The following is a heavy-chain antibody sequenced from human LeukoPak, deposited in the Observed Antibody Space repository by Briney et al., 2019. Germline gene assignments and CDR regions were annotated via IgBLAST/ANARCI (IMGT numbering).Heavy chain of an antibody. J-gene: IGHJ4*02. CDR3: ARLHETGLFFDY. CDR1: WASPRRGGDP. CDR2: IFHTEGT. D-gene: IGHD3-9*01. V-gene: IGHV4-61*03. Sequence: LETLSLTCAVSWASPRRGGDPREWIRPPPREGLERIGYIFHTEGTYYNPSLKSRVTMSVDTSKNHFSLMLSSVTAADTAVYYCARLHETGLFFDYWGQGTLVTVSS.